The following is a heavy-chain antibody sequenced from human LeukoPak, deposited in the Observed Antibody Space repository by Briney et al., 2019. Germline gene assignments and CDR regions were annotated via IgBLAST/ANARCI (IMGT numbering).Heavy chain of an antibody. CDR3: ARDLPRYSSSWIDAFDI. CDR2: IIPILGIA. CDR1: GGTFSSYA. V-gene: IGHV1-69*04. J-gene: IGHJ3*02. D-gene: IGHD6-13*01. Sequence: SVKVSCKASGGTFSSYAISWVRQAPGQGLEWMGRIIPILGIANYAQKFQGRVTITADESTSTAYMELSSLRSEDTAVYYCARDLPRYSSSWIDAFDIWGQGTMVTVSS.